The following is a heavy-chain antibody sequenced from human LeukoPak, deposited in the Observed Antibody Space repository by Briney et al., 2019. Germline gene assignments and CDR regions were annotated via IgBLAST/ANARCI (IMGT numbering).Heavy chain of an antibody. V-gene: IGHV4-4*07. CDR2: FYASGTT. J-gene: IGHJ4*02. Sequence: ASETLSLTCTVSGGSIVSHYWNWIRQPAGRELEWIGRFYASGTTNTSPSLKSRVTMSVDTSKNQFSLKLSSVTAADTAVYYCAKDSSTWGNLAGHFDSWGQGTLVTVSS. CDR1: GGSIVSHY. D-gene: IGHD6-13*01. CDR3: AKDSSTWGNLAGHFDS.